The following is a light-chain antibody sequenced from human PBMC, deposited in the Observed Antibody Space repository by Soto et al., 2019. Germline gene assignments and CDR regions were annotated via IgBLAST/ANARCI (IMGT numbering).Light chain of an antibody. CDR3: CSYAGSYSYV. Sequence: QSVLTQPASVSGSPGQSITISCTGTSSDVGGYNYVSWYQHHPGKAPKLLIYDVSKRPSGVPDRFSSSKSGYTASLTISGLQAEDEADYYCCSYAGSYSYVFGTGTKVTVL. CDR2: DVS. J-gene: IGLJ1*01. V-gene: IGLV2-11*01. CDR1: SSDVGGYNY.